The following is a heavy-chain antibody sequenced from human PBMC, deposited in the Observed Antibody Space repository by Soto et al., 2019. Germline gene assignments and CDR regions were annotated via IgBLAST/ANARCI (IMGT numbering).Heavy chain of an antibody. Sequence: EVQLLESGGGLEQPGGSLRLSCVGSGHTFHNYAMTWVRRAPGKGLEWVSGISGSGGSTYYADSVRGRFTISRDDSKNTLYLQMNSLRAEDTAVYYCAKVSRGIGVVPAALNWGQGTRVTVSS. J-gene: IGHJ4*02. D-gene: IGHD2-2*01. CDR3: AKVSRGIGVVPAALN. CDR2: ISGSGGST. V-gene: IGHV3-23*01. CDR1: GHTFHNYA.